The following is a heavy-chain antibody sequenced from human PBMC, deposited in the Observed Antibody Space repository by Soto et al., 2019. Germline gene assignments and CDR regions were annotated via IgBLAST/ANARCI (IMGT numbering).Heavy chain of an antibody. D-gene: IGHD1-26*01. CDR3: ARVVGALGHWFDP. V-gene: IGHV1-18*01. CDR1: GYNFNSYT. Sequence: QVQLVQSGAEVKKPGASVKVSCKASGYNFNSYTISWVRQAPGQGLEWMGRISAYNGNTNYAQKLQGRVTMTTDTSTSTAYMELRSLRSADTPVYHCARVVGALGHWFDPWGQGTLVTVSS. J-gene: IGHJ5*02. CDR2: ISAYNGNT.